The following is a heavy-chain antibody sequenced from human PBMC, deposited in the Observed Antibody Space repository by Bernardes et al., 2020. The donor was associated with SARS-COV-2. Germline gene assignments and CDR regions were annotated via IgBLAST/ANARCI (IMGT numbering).Heavy chain of an antibody. CDR3: ARGGFSSSWYGNTKPNDY. D-gene: IGHD6-13*01. CDR2: INHSGST. Sequence: SEPLPLTCAVYGGSFRGYYWSWIRQPPGKGLEWIGEINHSGSTNYNPSLKSRVTISVDTSKNQFSLKLSSVTAADTAVYYCARGGFSSSWYGNTKPNDYWGQGTLVTVSS. V-gene: IGHV4-34*01. J-gene: IGHJ4*02. CDR1: GGSFRGYY.